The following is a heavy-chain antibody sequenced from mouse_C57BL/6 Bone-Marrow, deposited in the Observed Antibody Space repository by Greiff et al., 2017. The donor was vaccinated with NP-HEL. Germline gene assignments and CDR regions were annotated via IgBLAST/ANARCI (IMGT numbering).Heavy chain of an antibody. CDR3: TILLPFDY. CDR1: GYTFTDYE. D-gene: IGHD1-1*01. CDR2: IDPETGGT. J-gene: IGHJ2*01. V-gene: IGHV1-15*01. Sequence: QVQLQQSGAELVRPGASVTLSCKASGYTFTDYEMHWVKQTPVHGLEWIGAIDPETGGTAYNQKSKGKAILTADKSSSTAYMELRSLTSEDSAVYYCTILLPFDYWGQGTTLTVSS.